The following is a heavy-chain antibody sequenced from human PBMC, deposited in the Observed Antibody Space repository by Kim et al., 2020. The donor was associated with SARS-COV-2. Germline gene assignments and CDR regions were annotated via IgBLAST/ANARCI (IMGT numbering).Heavy chain of an antibody. CDR2: ISGSGGST. Sequence: GGSLRLSCAASGFTFSSYAMSWVRQAPGKGLEWVSAISGSGGSTYYADSVKGRFTISRDNSKNTLYLQMNSLRAEDTAVYYCAKGSGCGGDCRGFDYWGQGTLVTVSS. D-gene: IGHD2-21*01. CDR1: GFTFSSYA. V-gene: IGHV3-23*01. J-gene: IGHJ4*02. CDR3: AKGSGCGGDCRGFDY.